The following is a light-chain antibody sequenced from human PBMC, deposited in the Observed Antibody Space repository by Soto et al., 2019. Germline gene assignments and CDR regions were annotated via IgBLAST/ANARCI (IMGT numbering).Light chain of an antibody. J-gene: IGKJ1*01. CDR1: QSVSKP. V-gene: IGKV3-20*01. CDR2: DAS. Sequence: SPVERATLSGRASQSVSKPLAWYQQKSGQSPRLLIYDASTRAPGIPDRFSGSGSGTDFTLTISRLEPEDFAVYYCQQYGNSPWTFGQGTKVDI. CDR3: QQYGNSPWT.